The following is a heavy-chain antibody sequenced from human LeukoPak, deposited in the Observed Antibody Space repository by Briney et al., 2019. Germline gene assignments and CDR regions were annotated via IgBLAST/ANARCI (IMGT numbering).Heavy chain of an antibody. V-gene: IGHV3-11*04. CDR1: GFTFRDYF. CDR3: VVGSSCCYTHGFYFDY. Sequence: GGSLRLSRAASGFTFRDYFMTWLRQTPGKGLEWVLYISTDGDSVYYADSVRGRFTISRDNAKNSLYLQMTFLRAEDTAVYYCVVGSSCCYTHGFYFDYWGQGALVTVSS. D-gene: IGHD3-22*01. J-gene: IGHJ4*02. CDR2: ISTDGDSV.